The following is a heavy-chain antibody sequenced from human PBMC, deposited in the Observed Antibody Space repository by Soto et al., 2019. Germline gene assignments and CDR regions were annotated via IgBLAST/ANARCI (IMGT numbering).Heavy chain of an antibody. D-gene: IGHD3-10*01. V-gene: IGHV3-48*03. CDR2: ISSSGSTI. J-gene: IGHJ5*02. Sequence: GGSLRLSCAASGFTFSSYEMNWVRQAPGKGLEWVSYISSSGSTIYYADSVKGRFTISRDTAKNSLYLQMNSLRAEDTAVYYCARXIRWFGPRGPSYNWFDPWGQGTLVTVSS. CDR1: GFTFSSYE. CDR3: ARXIRWFGPRGPSYNWFDP.